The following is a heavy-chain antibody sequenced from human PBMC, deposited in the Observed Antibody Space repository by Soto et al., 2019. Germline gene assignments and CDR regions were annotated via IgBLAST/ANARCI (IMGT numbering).Heavy chain of an antibody. CDR1: GGTFSSYA. CDR2: IIPFFGTA. D-gene: IGHD6-6*01. CDR3: ARESKGYSSSSAGDAFDI. V-gene: IGHV1-69*01. Sequence: QVQLVQSGAEVKKPGSSVKVSCKASGGTFSSYAISWVRQAPGQGLEWMGGIIPFFGTANYAQKFQGRVTITADESTSTAYMELSSLRSDDTAVYYCARESKGYSSSSAGDAFDIWGQGTMVTVSS. J-gene: IGHJ3*02.